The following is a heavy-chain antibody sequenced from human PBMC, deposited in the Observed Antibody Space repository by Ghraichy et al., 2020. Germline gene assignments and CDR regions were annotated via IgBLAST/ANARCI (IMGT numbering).Heavy chain of an antibody. V-gene: IGHV3-15*01. CDR2: IKSRTSGGTT. J-gene: IGHJ4*02. D-gene: IGHD5-24*01. Sequence: GSLRLSCVGSGFTFSDAWMTWVRQAPGQGLEWVGHIKSRTSGGTTDYAAPVKGRFTISRDDSKDTVYLQMNSLKTEDAAIYYCATEFYNNGYNFWGQGTLVTVSS. CDR3: ATEFYNNGYNF. CDR1: GFTFSDAW.